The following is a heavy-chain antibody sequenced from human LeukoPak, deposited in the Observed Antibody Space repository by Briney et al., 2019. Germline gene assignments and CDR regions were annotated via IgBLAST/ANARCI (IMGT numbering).Heavy chain of an antibody. J-gene: IGHJ4*02. CDR1: GYSISSGYY. V-gene: IGHV4-38-2*02. D-gene: IGHD3-22*01. CDR3: ARDWSYYDSSGYIGFFDY. CDR2: IYHSGST. Sequence: SETLSLTCTVSGYSISSGYYWGWIRQPPGKGLEWIGSIYHSGSTYYNPSLKSRVTISVDTSKNQFSLKLSSVTAADTAVYYCARDWSYYDSSGYIGFFDYWGQGTLVTVSS.